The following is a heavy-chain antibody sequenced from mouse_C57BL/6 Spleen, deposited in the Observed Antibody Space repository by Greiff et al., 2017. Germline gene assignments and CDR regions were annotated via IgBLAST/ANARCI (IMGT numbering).Heavy chain of an antibody. V-gene: IGHV1-69*01. Sequence: QVQLQQPGAELVMPGASVKLSCKASGYTFTSYWMHWVKQRPGQGLEWIGEIDPSDSYTNYNQKFKGKSTLTVDKSSGTAYMQLSSLTSEDSAVYYCARNGDYGSSFDYWGQGTTLTVSS. CDR3: ARNGDYGSSFDY. CDR2: IDPSDSYT. CDR1: GYTFTSYW. D-gene: IGHD1-1*01. J-gene: IGHJ2*01.